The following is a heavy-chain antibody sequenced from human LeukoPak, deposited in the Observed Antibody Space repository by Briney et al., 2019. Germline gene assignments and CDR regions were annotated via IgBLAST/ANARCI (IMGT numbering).Heavy chain of an antibody. D-gene: IGHD3-3*01. J-gene: IGHJ3*02. CDR1: GYTFTGYY. V-gene: IGHV1-2*02. CDR3: ARGLYYDFWSGYSRAFDI. CDR2: INPNSGGT. Sequence: ASVKVSCKASGYTFTGYYMHWVRQAPGQGLEWMGWINPNSGGTNYAQKFQGRVTMTRNTSISTAYMELSSLRSEDTAVYYCARGLYYDFWSGYSRAFDIWGQGTMVTVSS.